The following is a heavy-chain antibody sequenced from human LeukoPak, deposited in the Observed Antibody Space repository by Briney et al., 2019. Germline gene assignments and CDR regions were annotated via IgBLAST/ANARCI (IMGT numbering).Heavy chain of an antibody. CDR2: IYISGNT. D-gene: IGHD3-3*01. CDR1: GASISSYY. J-gene: IGHJ3*02. CDR3: ARGFWSDAFDI. V-gene: IGHV4-4*07. Sequence: SETLTLTCTVSGASISSYYWSWIRQPAGKGLEWIGRIYISGNTNYNPSLKSRVTISIDTSKNQFSLKLSSVTAADTAVYYCARGFWSDAFDIWGQGTMVTVSS.